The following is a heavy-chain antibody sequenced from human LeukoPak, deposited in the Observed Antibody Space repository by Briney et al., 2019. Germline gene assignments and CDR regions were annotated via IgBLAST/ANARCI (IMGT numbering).Heavy chain of an antibody. CDR1: GYSFTPYY. CDR3: AGLSGSDPYYFDY. CDR2: INPNSGGT. J-gene: IGHJ4*02. V-gene: IGHV1-2*02. Sequence: GASLKVSSKPSGYSFTPYYMHWVRQAPGQGLEWMGCINPNSGGTDYAQKFQGRATMTRDTSISTAYMELSRLTSDDTAVYYCAGLSGSDPYYFDYWGQGTLVAGSS. D-gene: IGHD5-12*01.